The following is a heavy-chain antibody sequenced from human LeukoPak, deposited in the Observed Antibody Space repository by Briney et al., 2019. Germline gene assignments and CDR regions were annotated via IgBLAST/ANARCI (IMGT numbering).Heavy chain of an antibody. V-gene: IGHV4-34*01. CDR3: ARGLRGHSSSSTLIDY. CDR1: GGSFSGYY. J-gene: IGHJ4*02. Sequence: SETLSLTCAVYGGSFSGYYWSWIRQPPGKGLEWIGEINHNGSTNYNPSLKSRVTISVDTSKNQFSLKLSSVTAADTAVYYCARGLRGHSSSSTLIDYWGQGTLVTVSS. CDR2: INHNGST. D-gene: IGHD6-6*01.